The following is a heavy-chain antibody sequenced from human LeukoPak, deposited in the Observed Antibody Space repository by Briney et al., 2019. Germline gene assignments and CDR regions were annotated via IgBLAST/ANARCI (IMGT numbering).Heavy chain of an antibody. J-gene: IGHJ3*02. CDR2: ITGSSSTI. Sequence: PGGSLRLSCTASGFTFSSYSMNWVRQAPGKGLEWVSYITGSSSTIYYADSVKGRLTISRDNAKNPLYLQMNSLRDEDTAVYYCARVRAFDIWGQGTMATVSS. V-gene: IGHV3-48*02. CDR1: GFTFSSYS. CDR3: ARVRAFDI.